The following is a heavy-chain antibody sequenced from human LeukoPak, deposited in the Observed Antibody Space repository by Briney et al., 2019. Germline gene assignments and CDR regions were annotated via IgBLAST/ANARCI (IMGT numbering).Heavy chain of an antibody. V-gene: IGHV4-39*07. CDR1: GGSISSGSYY. D-gene: IGHD3-22*01. CDR3: ARGWIRNYYDSRRNWFDP. J-gene: IGHJ5*02. Sequence: SQTLSLTCTVSGGSISSGSYYWSWIRQPPGKGLEWIGEINHSGSTNYNPSLKSRVTISVDTSKNQFSLKLSSVTAADTAVYYCARGWIRNYYDSRRNWFDPWGQGTLVTVSS. CDR2: INHSGST.